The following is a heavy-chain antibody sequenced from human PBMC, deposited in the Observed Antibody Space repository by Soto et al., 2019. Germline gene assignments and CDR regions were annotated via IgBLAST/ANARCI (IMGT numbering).Heavy chain of an antibody. CDR2: IYYTGST. J-gene: IGHJ5*02. CDR3: AGALYCSGGSCSFDP. CDR1: GGSVSSGNYY. Sequence: QVQLQESGPGLVKPSETLSLTCTVSGGSVSSGNYYWSWIRQPPGKGLEWIGFIYYTGSTSYNPPLKRRVTISMDTSKNQFSLKLTSVTAADTAVYYCAGALYCSGGSCSFDPWGQGTLVTVSS. D-gene: IGHD2-15*01. V-gene: IGHV4-61*01.